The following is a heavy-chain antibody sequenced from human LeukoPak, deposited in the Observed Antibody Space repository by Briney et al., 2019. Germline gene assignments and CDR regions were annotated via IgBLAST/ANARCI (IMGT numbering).Heavy chain of an antibody. V-gene: IGHV3-53*01. CDR3: ARVTTSGSYKFDY. CDR2: IYTSGST. D-gene: IGHD3-10*01. CDR1: GFAVSSNY. Sequence: GGSLRLSCAASGFAVSSNYISWVRQAPGKGLEWVSLIYTSGSTYYADSVKGRFTISRDSSKNTLYLQMNSLRAEDTAVYYCARVTTSGSYKFDYWGQGTLVTVSS. J-gene: IGHJ4*02.